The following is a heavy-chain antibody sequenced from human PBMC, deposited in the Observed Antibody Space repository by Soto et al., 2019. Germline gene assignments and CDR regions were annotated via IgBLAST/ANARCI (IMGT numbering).Heavy chain of an antibody. CDR2: TNSDGTDS. D-gene: IGHD3-22*01. Sequence: PGGSLRLSCAAAGFDFEDYAMHWVRQVPGKGLEWVSLTNSDGTDSYYVDSVKGRFTISRDNAKRTLYLQMDRLRPEDTALYFCAKSLYYYDSSPLDHWGQGTLVTGSS. V-gene: IGHV3-43D*04. J-gene: IGHJ4*02. CDR3: AKSLYYYDSSPLDH. CDR1: GFDFEDYA.